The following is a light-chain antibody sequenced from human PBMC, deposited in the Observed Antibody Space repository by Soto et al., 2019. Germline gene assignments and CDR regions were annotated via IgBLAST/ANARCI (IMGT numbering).Light chain of an antibody. CDR3: AAWDDTLSGVV. V-gene: IGLV1-47*01. Sequence: QSVLTQPPSASGTPGQRVTISCSGSSSNIGSNYVYWYQQLPGTAPKLLIYRNNQRPSGVPDRFSGSKSGTSASLAISGLGSGVEADYNGAAWDDTLSGVVFGGGTKLPAL. J-gene: IGLJ2*01. CDR1: SSNIGSNY. CDR2: RNN.